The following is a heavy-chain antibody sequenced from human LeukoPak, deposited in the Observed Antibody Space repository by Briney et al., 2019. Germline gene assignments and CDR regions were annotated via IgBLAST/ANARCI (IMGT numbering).Heavy chain of an antibody. CDR3: ATHELKDAFDI. D-gene: IGHD3-10*01. V-gene: IGHV3-48*01. CDR2: ISGSSSTI. J-gene: IGHJ3*02. CDR1: GFTFSSYS. Sequence: GGSLRLSCAASGFTFSSYSMNWVRQAPGKGLEWVSYISGSSSTIYYADSVKGRFTISRDNAKNSLYLQTNSLRAEDTAVYYCATHELKDAFDIWGQGTMVTVSS.